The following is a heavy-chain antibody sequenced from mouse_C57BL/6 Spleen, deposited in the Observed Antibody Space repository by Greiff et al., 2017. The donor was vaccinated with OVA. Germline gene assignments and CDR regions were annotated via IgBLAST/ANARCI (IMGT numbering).Heavy chain of an antibody. CDR1: GYSFTGYY. J-gene: IGHJ3*01. D-gene: IGHD1-1*01. CDR3: ARSDYGSPFAY. Sequence: EVQLVESGPELVKPGASVKISCKASGYSFTGYYMNWVKQSPEKSLEWIGEINPSTGGTTYNQKFKAKATLTVDKSSSTAYMQLKSLTSEDSAVYYCARSDYGSPFAYWGQGTLVTVSA. CDR2: INPSTGGT. V-gene: IGHV1-42*01.